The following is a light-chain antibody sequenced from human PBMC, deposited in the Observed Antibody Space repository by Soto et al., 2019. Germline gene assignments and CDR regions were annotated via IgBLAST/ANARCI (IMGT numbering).Light chain of an antibody. CDR1: QSVSSSY. CDR3: QQFSSYPLT. J-gene: IGKJ4*01. CDR2: DAS. V-gene: IGKV3-20*01. Sequence: EIVLTQSPGTLSLSPGERAILSCRASQSVSSSYLAWYRQKPGQAPRLLIYDASSRATGIPDRFSGGGSGTDFTLTISRLEPEDFAVYYCQQFSSYPLTFGGGTKVDIK.